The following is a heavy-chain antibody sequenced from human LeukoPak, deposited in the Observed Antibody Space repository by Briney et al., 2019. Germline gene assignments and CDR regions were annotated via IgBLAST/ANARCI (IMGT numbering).Heavy chain of an antibody. CDR2: ISAYNGNT. Sequence: ASVKVSCKASGYTFTSYGISWVRQAPGQGLEWMGWISAYNGNTNYAQKLQGRVTMTTDTSTSSAYMELRSLRSDDTAVYYCARDPTPSTVTTKGLRFDYWGQGTLVTVSS. CDR1: GYTFTSYG. V-gene: IGHV1-18*01. CDR3: ARDPTPSTVTTKGLRFDY. J-gene: IGHJ4*02. D-gene: IGHD4-17*01.